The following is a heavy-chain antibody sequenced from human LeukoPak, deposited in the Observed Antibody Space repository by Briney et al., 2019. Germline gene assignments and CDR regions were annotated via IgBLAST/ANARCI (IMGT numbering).Heavy chain of an antibody. Sequence: GGSLRLSCSVSGLAFSNYDMSWVRQAPGKGLEWVSGITSSGGTRYYADSVKGRFTISRDNAKNTLYLQMNSLRAEDTAVCYCAKRKNGFDMWGQGTLVTVSS. D-gene: IGHD2-8*01. CDR3: AKRKNGFDM. CDR1: GLAFSNYD. J-gene: IGHJ3*02. CDR2: ITSSGGTR. V-gene: IGHV3-23*01.